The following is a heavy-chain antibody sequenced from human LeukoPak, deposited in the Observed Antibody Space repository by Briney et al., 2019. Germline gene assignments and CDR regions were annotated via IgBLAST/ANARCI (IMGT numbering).Heavy chain of an antibody. V-gene: IGHV4-39*01. J-gene: IGHJ4*02. CDR3: AKHYMGSYNNRGLDS. Sequence: PSETLSLTCAVSGGSISSSNWWSWVRQPPGKGLEWIGTIYYSGYTYYNPSLESRVTISVDTSKNQFSLKLSSVTAADTAVYYCAKHYMGSYNNRGLDSWGQGTLVTVSS. D-gene: IGHD3-10*01. CDR1: GGSISSSNW. CDR2: IYYSGYT.